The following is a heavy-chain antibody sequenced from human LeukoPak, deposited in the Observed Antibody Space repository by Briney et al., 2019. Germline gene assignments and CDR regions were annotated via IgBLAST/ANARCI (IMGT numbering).Heavy chain of an antibody. CDR1: GFTVISNY. D-gene: IGHD3-16*01. J-gene: IGHJ4*02. Sequence: GGSLRLSCAASGFTVISNYMSWVRQAPGKGLEWVSLIYSDGSTYYADSVKGRFTISRDTSKNTLYLQMNNLRAEDTAVYYCARDLTSYDYVWDYWGQGTLVTVSS. V-gene: IGHV3-66*01. CDR2: IYSDGST. CDR3: ARDLTSYDYVWDY.